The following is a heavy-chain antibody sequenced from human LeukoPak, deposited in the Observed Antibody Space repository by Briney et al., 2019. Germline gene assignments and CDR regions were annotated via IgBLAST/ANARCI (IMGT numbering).Heavy chain of an antibody. J-gene: IGHJ4*02. CDR3: ARGGGMGTTVDY. CDR1: GFTFSSYE. CDR2: ISSSGSTI. V-gene: IGHV3-48*03. Sequence: GGSLRLSCAASGFTFSSYEMNWVRQAPGKGLEWVSYISSSGSTIYYAGSVKGRFTISRDNAKNSLYLQMNSLRAEDTAVYYCARGGGMGTTVDYWGQGTLVTVSS. D-gene: IGHD2/OR15-2a*01.